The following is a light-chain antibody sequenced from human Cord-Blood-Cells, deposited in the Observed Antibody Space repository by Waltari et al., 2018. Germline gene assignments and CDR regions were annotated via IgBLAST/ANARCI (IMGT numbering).Light chain of an antibody. CDR2: GAS. CDR3: QQYGSSPWT. V-gene: IGKV3-20*01. Sequence: EIVLTQSPGTLSLSQGERATLYCRASQSVSSSYLAWYQQKPGQAPRSLTDGASSGATGIPDRVSGSGSGTDCTLTISRLESEDFAVYYCQQYGSSPWTFGQGTKVEIK. CDR1: QSVSSSY. J-gene: IGKJ1*01.